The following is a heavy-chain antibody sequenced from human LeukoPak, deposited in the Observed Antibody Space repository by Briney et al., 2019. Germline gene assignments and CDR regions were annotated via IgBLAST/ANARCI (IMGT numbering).Heavy chain of an antibody. J-gene: IGHJ5*02. D-gene: IGHD2-21*01. CDR3: AKPHFTAWSWFDP. Sequence: GGSLRLSCAASGFTFSDYYMSWIRQAPGKGLEWVSYISSSGSTIYYADSVKGRFTISRDNAKNSLYLQMSSLRAEDTAVYYCAKPHFTAWSWFDPWGQGTLVTVSS. CDR1: GFTFSDYY. V-gene: IGHV3-11*01. CDR2: ISSSGSTI.